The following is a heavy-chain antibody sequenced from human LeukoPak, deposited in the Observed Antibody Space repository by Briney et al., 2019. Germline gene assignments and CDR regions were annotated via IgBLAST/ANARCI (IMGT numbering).Heavy chain of an antibody. V-gene: IGHV4-4*02. J-gene: IGHJ4*02. Sequence: SETLSLTCAVSGGAISSSNWWSWVRQPPGQGLEWIGEIYHSGSTNYNPSLKSRVTISVDKSKNQFSLKLSSVTAADTAVYYCARVRAPFYFDYWGQGTLVTVSS. D-gene: IGHD3-10*01. CDR3: ARVRAPFYFDY. CDR2: IYHSGST. CDR1: GGAISSSNW.